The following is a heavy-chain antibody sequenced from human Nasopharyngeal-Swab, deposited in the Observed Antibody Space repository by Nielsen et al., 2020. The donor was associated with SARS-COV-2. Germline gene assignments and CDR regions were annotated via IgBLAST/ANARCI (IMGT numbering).Heavy chain of an antibody. CDR1: GFTVSSNY. CDR2: IYSGGST. D-gene: IGHD2-8*01. J-gene: IGHJ3*02. V-gene: IGHV3-53*01. Sequence: GESLKISCAASGFTVSSNYMSWVRQAPGKGLEWVSVIYSGGSTYYADSVKGRFTISRDNSKNTLYLQMNSLRAEDTAVYYCAKWSQMTTDAFDIWGQGTMVTVSS. CDR3: AKWSQMTTDAFDI.